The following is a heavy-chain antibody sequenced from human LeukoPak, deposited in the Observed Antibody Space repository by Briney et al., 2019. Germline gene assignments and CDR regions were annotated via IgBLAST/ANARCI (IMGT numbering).Heavy chain of an antibody. J-gene: IGHJ6*02. CDR2: ISGSGGRT. Sequence: GGSLRLSCAASGFTFSNYAMSWVRQAPGKGLECVSAISGSGGRTYYAASVKGRFTISRDNSKNTLHLQLNSLRAEDTALYYCANDLPGDPDDQYYGMDVWGQGTTVTVSS. CDR1: GFTFSNYA. V-gene: IGHV3-23*01. CDR3: ANDLPGDPDDQYYGMDV. D-gene: IGHD4-17*01.